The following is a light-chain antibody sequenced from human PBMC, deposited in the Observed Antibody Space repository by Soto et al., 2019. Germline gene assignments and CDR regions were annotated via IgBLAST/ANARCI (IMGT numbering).Light chain of an antibody. J-gene: IGKJ1*01. CDR3: QQYGSSPRT. Sequence: ELVLTQSPGTLSLSPGERATLSCRASQSVSYSYLAWYQQKPGQAPRLLIYGASSRATGIPDRFSGSGSGTDFTLTISRLEPEDFAVYYCQQYGSSPRTFGQGTKVESK. CDR1: QSVSYSY. CDR2: GAS. V-gene: IGKV3-20*01.